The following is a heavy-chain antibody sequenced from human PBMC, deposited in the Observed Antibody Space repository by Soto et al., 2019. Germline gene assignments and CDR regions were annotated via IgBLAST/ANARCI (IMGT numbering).Heavy chain of an antibody. CDR3: ARDRGPSSGYYPYWFDP. J-gene: IGHJ5*02. D-gene: IGHD3-22*01. V-gene: IGHV1-69*12. CDR2: IIPIFGTA. Sequence: QVQLVQSGAEVKKPGSSVKVSCKASGGTFSSYAITWVRQAPGQGLEWMGGIIPIFGTANYAQKFQGRVTITADESMSTXYMELSSLRSEDTAVYYCARDRGPSSGYYPYWFDPWGQGTLVTVSS. CDR1: GGTFSSYA.